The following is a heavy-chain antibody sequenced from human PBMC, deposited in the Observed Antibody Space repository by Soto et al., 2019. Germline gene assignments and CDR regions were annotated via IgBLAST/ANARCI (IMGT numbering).Heavy chain of an antibody. Sequence: QVQLVQSGAEVKKPGSSVKVSCKASGGTFSSYAISWVRQAPGQGLEWMGGIIPIFGTTTYAQKFLGRITLTADESTGTAYMALSSLRSEDTAVYYCATSRGAVIAATPGYWGQGTLVTVSS. D-gene: IGHD2-15*01. CDR2: IIPIFGTT. CDR3: ATSRGAVIAATPGY. J-gene: IGHJ4*02. CDR1: GGTFSSYA. V-gene: IGHV1-69*01.